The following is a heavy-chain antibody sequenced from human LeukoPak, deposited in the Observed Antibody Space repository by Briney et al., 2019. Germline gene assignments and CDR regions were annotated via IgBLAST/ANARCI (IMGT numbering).Heavy chain of an antibody. Sequence: GESLKISCKGSGYNFTNYWIGWVRQMPGKGLEWMGIIYPGDSDTRYSPSFQGQVTISADKSISTAYLQWSSLKASDTAMYYCARWGIAVVGTSPGFDYWGQGTLVTVSS. CDR1: GYNFTNYW. CDR3: ARWGIAVVGTSPGFDY. V-gene: IGHV5-51*01. J-gene: IGHJ4*02. CDR2: IYPGDSDT. D-gene: IGHD6-19*01.